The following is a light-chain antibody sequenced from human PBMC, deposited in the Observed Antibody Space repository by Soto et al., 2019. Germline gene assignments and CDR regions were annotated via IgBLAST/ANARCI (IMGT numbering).Light chain of an antibody. CDR1: QSLFHIPNNTTY. V-gene: IGKV4-1*01. Sequence: DIVMTQSPDSLAVSLGERATINCKSSQSLFHIPNNTTYLAWYQHKAGQSPKLLIYWAFNRAFGVPDRFSGSGSGTDFTLTISTLQAEDVAVYYCQQYYRVPQLTFGAGTKVEIK. J-gene: IGKJ4*01. CDR2: WAF. CDR3: QQYYRVPQLT.